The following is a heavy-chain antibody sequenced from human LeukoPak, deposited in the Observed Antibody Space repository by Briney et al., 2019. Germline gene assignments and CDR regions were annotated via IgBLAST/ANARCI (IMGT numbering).Heavy chain of an antibody. CDR1: GFTLSSYA. V-gene: IGHV3-23*01. Sequence: GGSLRLSCAVSGFTLSSYAMSWVRQAPGKGLEGFSAISDTGNTYHADSVKGSFTISSDSSKNTPFLQMNRLRPEDAAVYYCAKAPVTTCRGAFCYPFDYWGLGTLVTVSS. J-gene: IGHJ4*02. D-gene: IGHD2-15*01. CDR3: AKAPVTTCRGAFCYPFDY. CDR2: ISDTGNT.